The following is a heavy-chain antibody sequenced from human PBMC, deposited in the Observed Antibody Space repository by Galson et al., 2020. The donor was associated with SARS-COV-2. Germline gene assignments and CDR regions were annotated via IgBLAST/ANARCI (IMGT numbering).Heavy chain of an antibody. CDR3: ARGTITESHWFFDL. CDR2: IYTTGNT. Sequence: SETLSITCAVYGDSINTGGFYWSWIRQPAGKGLEWIGRIYTTGNTNYNPSLKSRLTISIDKSQNQFSLNLNSVTAADTAVYYCARGTITESHWFFDLWGRGTLVTVSS. J-gene: IGHJ2*01. CDR1: GDSINTGGFY. V-gene: IGHV4-61*02. D-gene: IGHD3-10*01.